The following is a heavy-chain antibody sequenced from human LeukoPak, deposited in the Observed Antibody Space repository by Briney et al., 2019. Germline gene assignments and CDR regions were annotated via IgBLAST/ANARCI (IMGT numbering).Heavy chain of an antibody. J-gene: IGHJ4*02. CDR1: GFTFSSYA. D-gene: IGHD3-16*02. V-gene: IGHV3-23*01. CDR2: ISGRGGST. CDR3: ATPPGITFGGVIVLGYFDY. Sequence: GSLRPSCAASGFTFSSYAMSWVRQAPGKGLGWVSSISGRGGSTYYADSVKDRFTITRDNSKTTLYLKMNSLRAEDTAVYYCATPPGITFGGVIVLGYFDYWGQGTLVTVSS.